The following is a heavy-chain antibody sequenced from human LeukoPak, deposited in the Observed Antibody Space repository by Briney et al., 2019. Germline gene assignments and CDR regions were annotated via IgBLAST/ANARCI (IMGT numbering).Heavy chain of an antibody. Sequence: GGSLRLSCAASGSTFSSYAMSWVRQAPGKGLEWVSAISGSGGSTYYADSVKGRFTISRDNSKNTLYLQMNSLRAEDTAVYYCANDDYGEDFDYWGQGTLVTVSS. CDR3: ANDDYGEDFDY. D-gene: IGHD4-17*01. CDR1: GSTFSSYA. V-gene: IGHV3-23*01. CDR2: ISGSGGST. J-gene: IGHJ4*02.